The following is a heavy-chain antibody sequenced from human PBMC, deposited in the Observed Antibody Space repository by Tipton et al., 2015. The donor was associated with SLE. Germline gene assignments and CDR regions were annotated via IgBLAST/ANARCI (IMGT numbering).Heavy chain of an antibody. CDR3: WVTFWSSYYTTYDAFDI. CDR2: VIPMFGAT. J-gene: IGHJ3*02. CDR1: GGTSSIYA. D-gene: IGHD3-3*01. V-gene: IGHV1-69*01. Sequence: QLVQSGAEVKKPGSSVKVPCRASGGTSSIYAVNWVRQAPGQGLEWLAGVIPMFGATAYSQHFQARATVSSDESTNTADLQLTSLRSDDTAVYYCWVTFWSSYYTTYDAFDIWGQGTMVTVSS.